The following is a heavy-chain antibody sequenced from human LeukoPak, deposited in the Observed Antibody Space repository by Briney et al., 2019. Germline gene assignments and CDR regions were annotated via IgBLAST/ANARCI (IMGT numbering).Heavy chain of an antibody. Sequence: ASVKVSCKASGYTFTGYYMHWVRQAPGQRLEWMGWINPNSGGTNYAQKFQGRVTMTRDTSISTAYMELSRLRSDDTAVYYCARGPHSSGYYYGFDPWGQGTLVTVSS. J-gene: IGHJ5*02. V-gene: IGHV1-2*02. CDR1: GYTFTGYY. D-gene: IGHD3-22*01. CDR2: INPNSGGT. CDR3: ARGPHSSGYYYGFDP.